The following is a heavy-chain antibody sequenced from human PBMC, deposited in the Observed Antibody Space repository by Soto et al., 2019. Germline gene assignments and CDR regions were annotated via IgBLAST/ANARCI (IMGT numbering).Heavy chain of an antibody. V-gene: IGHV3-53*01. D-gene: IGHD4-17*01. CDR1: GFTVSSNY. J-gene: IGHJ6*02. CDR2: IYSGGST. CDR3: ARESTRVLGDYEDGMDV. Sequence: QPGGSLRLSCAASGFTVSSNYMSWVRQAPGKGLEWVSVIYSGGSTYYADSVKGRFTISRDNSKNTLYLQMNSLRAEDTAVYYCARESTRVLGDYEDGMDVWGQGTTVTVSS.